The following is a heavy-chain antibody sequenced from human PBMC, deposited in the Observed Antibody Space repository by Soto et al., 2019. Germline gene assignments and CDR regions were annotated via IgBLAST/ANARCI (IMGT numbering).Heavy chain of an antibody. Sequence: EVQLLESGGGLVQPGGSLRLSCAASGFTFRNYPMSWVRQAPGKGLEWVSGITFRGGSAYYADSVRGRFIISRDNSKNTVSVQINSLRDDGTAVYYCAREPLLTDSGPGGFDSWGQGVLVTVSS. D-gene: IGHD3-10*01. CDR3: AREPLLTDSGPGGFDS. CDR2: ITFRGGSA. J-gene: IGHJ4*02. CDR1: GFTFRNYP. V-gene: IGHV3-23*01.